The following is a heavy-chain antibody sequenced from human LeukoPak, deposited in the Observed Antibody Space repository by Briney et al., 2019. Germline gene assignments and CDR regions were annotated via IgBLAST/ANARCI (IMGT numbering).Heavy chain of an antibody. CDR3: ARHRGGYFDY. V-gene: IGHV4-39*01. Sequence: SEPLSLTCTVSGGSISSSSYYWGWIRQPPGKGLEWIGSIYYSGSTYYNPSLKIRVTISVDTSKNQFSLKLSSVTAADTAVYYCARHRGGYFDYWGQGTLVTASS. J-gene: IGHJ4*02. CDR1: GGSISSSSYY. D-gene: IGHD2-15*01. CDR2: IYYSGST.